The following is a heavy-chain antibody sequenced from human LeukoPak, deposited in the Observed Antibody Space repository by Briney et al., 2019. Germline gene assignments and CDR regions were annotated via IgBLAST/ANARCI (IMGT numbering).Heavy chain of an antibody. Sequence: VKVSCKASGGTFSSYAISWVRQAPGQGLEWMGRIIPILGIANYAQKFQGRVTITADKSTSTAYMGLSSLRSEDTAVYYCARGGLGEGAFDIWGQGTMVTVSS. D-gene: IGHD3-10*01. CDR1: GGTFSSYA. J-gene: IGHJ3*02. V-gene: IGHV1-69*04. CDR3: ARGGLGEGAFDI. CDR2: IIPILGIA.